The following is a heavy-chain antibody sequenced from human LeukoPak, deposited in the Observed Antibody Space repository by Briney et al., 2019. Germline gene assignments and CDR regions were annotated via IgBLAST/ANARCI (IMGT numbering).Heavy chain of an antibody. CDR2: IYYSGST. Sequence: SQTLSLTCTVSGGSISSGDYYWSWIRQPPGKGLGWIGYIYYSGSTYYNPSRKSRVTISVDTSKNQFSLKLSSVTAADTAVYYCAGNLVATSSIDYWGQGTLVTVSS. CDR3: AGNLVATSSIDY. D-gene: IGHD5-12*01. V-gene: IGHV4-30-4*08. CDR1: GGSISSGDYY. J-gene: IGHJ4*02.